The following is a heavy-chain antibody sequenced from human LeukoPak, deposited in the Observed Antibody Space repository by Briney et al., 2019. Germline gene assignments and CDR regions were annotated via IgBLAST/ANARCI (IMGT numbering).Heavy chain of an antibody. CDR2: IYYSGST. CDR1: GGSISSGGYY. CDR3: ARASFDWLLSY. V-gene: IGHV4-30-4*01. J-gene: IGHJ4*02. D-gene: IGHD3-9*01. Sequence: PSETLSLTCTVSGGSISSGGYYWSWIRQPPGKGLEWVGYIYYSGSTYYNPSLKSRVTISVDTSKNQFSLKLSSVTAADTAVYYCARASFDWLLSYWSQGTLVTVSS.